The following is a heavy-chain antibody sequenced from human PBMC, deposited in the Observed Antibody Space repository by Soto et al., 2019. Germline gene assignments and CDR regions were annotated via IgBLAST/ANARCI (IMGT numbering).Heavy chain of an antibody. V-gene: IGHV4-39*01. J-gene: IGHJ3*02. CDR3: ARIYSGYDDAGTFDI. CDR1: GGSISSSAYF. CDR2: IYYTGRT. Sequence: QLQVQESGPGLVKPSETLSLTCTVSGGSISSSAYFWGWIRQPPGKGLEWIGNIYYTGRTSYNPSLKSRITISIDTSKNRFSLKLSSVTAGDTSVYFCARIYSGYDDAGTFDIWGQGTMVTVSS. D-gene: IGHD5-12*01.